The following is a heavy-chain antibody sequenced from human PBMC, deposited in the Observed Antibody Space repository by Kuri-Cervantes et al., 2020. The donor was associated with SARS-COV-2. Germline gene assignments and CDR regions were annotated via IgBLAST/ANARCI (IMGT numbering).Heavy chain of an antibody. V-gene: IGHV1-69*13. CDR2: IIPIFGTA. CDR3: AREEAYDSSAYQTIHFDY. D-gene: IGHD3-22*01. Sequence: SVKVSCKASGGTFSSYAISWVRQAPGQGLEWMGGIIPIFGTANYAQKFQGRVTITADESTSTAYMELSSLRSEDTAVYYCAREEAYDSSAYQTIHFDYWGQGTLVTVSS. CDR1: GGTFSSYA. J-gene: IGHJ4*02.